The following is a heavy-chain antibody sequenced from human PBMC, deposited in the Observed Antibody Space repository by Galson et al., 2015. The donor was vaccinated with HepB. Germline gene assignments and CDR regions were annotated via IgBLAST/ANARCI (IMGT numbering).Heavy chain of an antibody. J-gene: IGHJ5*02. D-gene: IGHD6-19*01. CDR3: ARARRIAVADVWFDP. Sequence: SVKVSCKASGYTFTGYHMHWVRQAPGQGLEWMGWINPNSGGTNYAQKFQGWVTMTRDTSISTAYMELSRLRSDDTAVYYCARARRIAVADVWFDPWGQGTLVTVSS. V-gene: IGHV1-2*04. CDR1: GYTFTGYH. CDR2: INPNSGGT.